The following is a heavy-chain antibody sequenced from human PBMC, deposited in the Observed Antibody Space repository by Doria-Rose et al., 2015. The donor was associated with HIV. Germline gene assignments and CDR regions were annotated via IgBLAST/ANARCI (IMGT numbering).Heavy chain of an antibody. CDR3: VGSSWYSVGEVWFDP. CDR2: INGGNGNT. D-gene: IGHD6-13*01. CDR1: GHTFTSYA. Sequence: QVQLVQSGAEVKKPGASVKVSCKASGHTFTSYAMHWVRQAPGHRLEWLWWINGGNGNTKYSQKFQGRVTITRDTSANTAYMELSGLRFEDTAVYYCVGSSWYSVGEVWFDPWGQGTLVTVSS. V-gene: IGHV1-3*01. J-gene: IGHJ5*02.